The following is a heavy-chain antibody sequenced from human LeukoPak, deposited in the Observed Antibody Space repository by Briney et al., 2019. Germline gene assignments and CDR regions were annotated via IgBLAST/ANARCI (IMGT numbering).Heavy chain of an antibody. CDR1: GDSITNHY. J-gene: IGHJ5*02. V-gene: IGHV4-59*11. Sequence: SETLSLTCTVSGDSITNHYWSWIRQTPGKGLEWIGYISYSGTTYYNPSLKSRVTISVDTSKNQFSLKLSSVTAADTAVYYCARDYDRYSPGWFDPWGQGTLVTVSS. D-gene: IGHD5-24*01. CDR2: ISYSGTT. CDR3: ARDYDRYSPGWFDP.